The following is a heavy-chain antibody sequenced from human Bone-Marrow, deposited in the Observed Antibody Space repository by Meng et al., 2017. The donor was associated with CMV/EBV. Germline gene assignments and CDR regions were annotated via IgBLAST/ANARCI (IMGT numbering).Heavy chain of an antibody. Sequence: SETLSLTCTVSGGSISSYYWSWIRQPPGKGLEWIGYIYYSGSTNYNPSLKSRVTISVDTSKNQFSLKLSSVTAADTAVYYCAREVRKRWLQLHYFYYWGQGTLATVSS. CDR1: GGSISSYY. V-gene: IGHV4-59*01. CDR3: AREVRKRWLQLHYFYY. D-gene: IGHD5-24*01. J-gene: IGHJ4*02. CDR2: IYYSGST.